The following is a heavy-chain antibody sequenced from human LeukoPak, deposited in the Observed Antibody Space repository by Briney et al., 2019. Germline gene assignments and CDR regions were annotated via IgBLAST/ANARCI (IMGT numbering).Heavy chain of an antibody. CDR3: ARDRDGYNPDY. CDR1: GFTVSSNY. CDR2: IYSGGST. Sequence: PGGSLRLSSAASGFTVSSNYMSWVRQAPGKGLEWVSVIYSGGSTYYADSVKGRFTISRDNSKNTLYLQMNSLRAEDTAVYYCARDRDGYNPDYWGQGTLVTVSS. J-gene: IGHJ4*02. D-gene: IGHD5-24*01. V-gene: IGHV3-53*01.